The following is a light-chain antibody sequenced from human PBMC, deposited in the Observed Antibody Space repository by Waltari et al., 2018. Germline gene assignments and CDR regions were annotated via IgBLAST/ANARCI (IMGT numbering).Light chain of an antibody. CDR3: MIWHNSARV. Sequence: QAVLTQPSSLSASPGASASLTCTLRSGISVGTYRIYWYQHKPGGPPQFLLRYKSNSDKQQGSGVPSRFSGSKDASANAGILLISGLQSEDEADYYCMIWHNSARVFGGGTKLTVL. V-gene: IGLV5-45*03. CDR1: SGISVGTYR. J-gene: IGLJ2*01. CDR2: YKSNSDK.